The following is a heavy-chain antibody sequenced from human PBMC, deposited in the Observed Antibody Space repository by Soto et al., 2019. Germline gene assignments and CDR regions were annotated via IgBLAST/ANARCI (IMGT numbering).Heavy chain of an antibody. CDR1: GGSVSGGTHY. CDR2: IYNSGST. D-gene: IGHD6-13*01. V-gene: IGHV4-61*01. Sequence: QAQLQESGPGPVKPSETLSLTCTVSGGSVSGGTHYWSWIRQPPGKGLEWIGYIYNSGSTNYNPDFNSRVTISVVTYKNQFSLKLSSVTAADTAVYYCARGYSTSWYWFDLWGRGTLVTVSS. CDR3: ARGYSTSWYWFDL. J-gene: IGHJ2*01.